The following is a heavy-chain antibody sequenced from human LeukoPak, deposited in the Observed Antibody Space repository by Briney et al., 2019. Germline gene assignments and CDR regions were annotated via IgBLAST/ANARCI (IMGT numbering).Heavy chain of an antibody. D-gene: IGHD3-22*01. CDR1: GGSISSSSYY. V-gene: IGHV4-39*01. CDR2: IYYSGST. J-gene: IGHJ4*02. CDR3: AGLDDSSGYIDY. Sequence: SETLSLTCTVSGGSISSSSYYWGWIRQPPGKGLEWIGSIYYSGSTYYNPSLKSRVTISVDTSKNQFSLKLSSVTAADTAVYYCAGLDDSSGYIDYWGQGTLVTVSS.